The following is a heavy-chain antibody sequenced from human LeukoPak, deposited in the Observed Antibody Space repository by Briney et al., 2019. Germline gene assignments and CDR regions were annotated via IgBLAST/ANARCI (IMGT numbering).Heavy chain of an antibody. Sequence: ASVKVSCKASGYTFTSYYMHWVRQAPGQGLEWMGIINPSGGSTSYAQKFQGRVTMTRDMSTSTVYMELSSLRSEDTAVYYCARGYDSSGYYAWYYYYMDVWGKGTTVTVSS. V-gene: IGHV1-46*01. D-gene: IGHD3-22*01. CDR3: ARGYDSSGYYAWYYYYMDV. J-gene: IGHJ6*03. CDR2: INPSGGST. CDR1: GYTFTSYY.